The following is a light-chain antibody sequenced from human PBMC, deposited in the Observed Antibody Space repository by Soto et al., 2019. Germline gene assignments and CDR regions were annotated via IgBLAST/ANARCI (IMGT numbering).Light chain of an antibody. CDR2: WAS. Sequence: DIVMTQSPESLTVSLGERATINCKSSLSVFYSSNNQNYLAWYQHKPGQPPKLLIYWASTRESGVPDRFSGRGSGTDFTLTISSLQAEDVAVYYCQQYYTTLAPTFGGGTKVEIK. J-gene: IGKJ4*01. CDR1: LSVFYSSNNQNY. V-gene: IGKV4-1*01. CDR3: QQYYTTLAPT.